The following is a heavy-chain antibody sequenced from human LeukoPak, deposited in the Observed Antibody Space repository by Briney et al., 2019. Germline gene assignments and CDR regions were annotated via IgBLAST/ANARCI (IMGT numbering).Heavy chain of an antibody. CDR2: IYSGVGT. V-gene: IGHV3-53*01. CDR1: VFIVSSRY. Sequence: PGGSLRLSCAASVFIVSSRYMSWVRQAQGKGLEWVSAIYSGVGTNYADSVKGRFTISRDNSRNTLYLQMNSLRAEDTAVYYCVRAENGMDVWGRGTAVTVS. CDR3: VRAENGMDV. J-gene: IGHJ6*02.